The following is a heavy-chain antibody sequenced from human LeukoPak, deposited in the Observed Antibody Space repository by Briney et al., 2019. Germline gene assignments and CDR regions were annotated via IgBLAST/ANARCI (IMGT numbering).Heavy chain of an antibody. CDR3: VSFETVAASWFDP. D-gene: IGHD6-19*01. V-gene: IGHV3-21*01. J-gene: IGHJ5*02. CDR2: ISPDGNFI. Sequence: GGSLRLSCAASGFSFSAYAMNWVRQAPGKGLEWVSSISPDGNFIYYADSVMGRFTISRDNSKNSVYLQMNSLRAEDTAVYYCVSFETVAASWFDPWGQGTLVTVSS. CDR1: GFSFSAYA.